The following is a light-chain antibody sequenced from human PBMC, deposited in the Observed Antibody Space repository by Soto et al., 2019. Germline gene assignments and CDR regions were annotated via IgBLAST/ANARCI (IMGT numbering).Light chain of an antibody. CDR3: LLYYGGQMGV. CDR2: STN. V-gene: IGLV7-43*01. Sequence: QAVVTQEPSLTVSPGGTVTLTCASSTGAVTSGYYPNWFQQKPGQAPRALIYSTNNKYSWTPVRFSGSLLGGKAALTLSGVPPEDEAEYYCLLYYGGQMGVFGGGTKLTVL. CDR1: TGAVTSGYY. J-gene: IGLJ2*01.